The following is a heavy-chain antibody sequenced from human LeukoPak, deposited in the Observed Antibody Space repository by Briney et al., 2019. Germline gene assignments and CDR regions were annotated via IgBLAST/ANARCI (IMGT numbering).Heavy chain of an antibody. J-gene: IGHJ4*02. CDR2: ISSSSSYI. CDR1: GFTFSDYY. V-gene: IGHV3-11*06. D-gene: IGHD2-15*01. Sequence: PGGSLRLSCAASGFTFSDYYMSWIRQAPGKGLEWVSFISSSSSYIYYADSVKGRFTISRDNGKNSLYLQINSLRAEDTAVYFCARPASCSGGSCSSSPYYLDYWGQGILVTVSS. CDR3: ARPASCSGGSCSSSPYYLDY.